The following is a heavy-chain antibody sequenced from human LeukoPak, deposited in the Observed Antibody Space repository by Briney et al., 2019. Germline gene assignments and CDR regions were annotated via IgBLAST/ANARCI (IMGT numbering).Heavy chain of an antibody. CDR2: IYYSGST. J-gene: IGHJ3*02. CDR1: GGSISSSSYY. CDR3: AKVRYSSSSGAFDI. D-gene: IGHD6-6*01. Sequence: SETLSLTCTVSGGSISSSSYYWGWIRQPPGKGLEWIGSIYYSGSTYYNPSLKSRVTISVDTSKNQFSLKLSSVTAADTAVYYCAKVRYSSSSGAFDIWGQGTMVTVSS. V-gene: IGHV4-39*01.